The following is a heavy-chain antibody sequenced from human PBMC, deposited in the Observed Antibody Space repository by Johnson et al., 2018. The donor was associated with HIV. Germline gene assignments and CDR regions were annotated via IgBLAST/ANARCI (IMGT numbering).Heavy chain of an antibody. Sequence: VQLVESGGGLVQPGGSLRLSCAASGFIVSRYDMHWVRQPTGKGLEWVSEIDTTGDTYYPVSVKGRFTTSRENAKNSLYLQLNSLRAGDTALYYCARGSYDGDAFDIWGQGTMVTVSS. V-gene: IGHV3-13*01. J-gene: IGHJ3*02. CDR2: IDTTGDT. CDR3: ARGSYDGDAFDI. CDR1: GFIVSRYD. D-gene: IGHD1-26*01.